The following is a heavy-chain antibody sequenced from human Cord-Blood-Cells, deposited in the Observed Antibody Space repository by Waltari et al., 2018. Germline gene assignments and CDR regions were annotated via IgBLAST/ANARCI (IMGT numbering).Heavy chain of an antibody. V-gene: IGHV3-74*01. CDR1: GFTFRSYW. CDR2: INSDGSST. CDR3: ARDMSSGYYYGMDV. J-gene: IGHJ6*02. D-gene: IGHD6-19*01. Sequence: EVQLVESGGGLVQPGGSLRLSCAASGFTFRSYWMHWVRQAPGKGLVWVSRINSDGSSTSYADSVKGRFTISRDNAKNTLYLQMNSLRAEDTAVYYCARDMSSGYYYGMDVWGQGTTVTVSS.